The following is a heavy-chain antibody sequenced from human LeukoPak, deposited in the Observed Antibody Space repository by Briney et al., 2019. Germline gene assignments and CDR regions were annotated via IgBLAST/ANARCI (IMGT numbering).Heavy chain of an antibody. V-gene: IGHV3-23*01. CDR2: IGDSGDAT. J-gene: IGHJ5*02. CDR3: ATSFNWNYDH. CDR1: GFTFRTYA. Sequence: PGGSLRLSCAASGFTFRTYAMGWVRQAPGKGLEWVSAIGDSGDATYYADSVKGRFTISRDNSKNTLCLQMSSLRAEDTALYYCATSFNWNYDHWGQGTLVTVSS. D-gene: IGHD1-7*01.